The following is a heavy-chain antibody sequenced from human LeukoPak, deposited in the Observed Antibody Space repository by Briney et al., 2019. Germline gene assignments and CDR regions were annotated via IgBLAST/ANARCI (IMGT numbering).Heavy chain of an antibody. Sequence: GGSLRLSCAASGFTFRNYVIHWVRQAPGKGLEWVAITSSDLNVKLYADSVKGRFTISRDNSRSTLYLQMNRLRPEDTAIYYCAREGYYGSGSPPSLYFDYWGQGTLVTVSS. CDR3: AREGYYGSGSPPSLYFDY. CDR2: TSSDLNVK. V-gene: IGHV3-30-3*01. D-gene: IGHD3-10*01. J-gene: IGHJ4*02. CDR1: GFTFRNYV.